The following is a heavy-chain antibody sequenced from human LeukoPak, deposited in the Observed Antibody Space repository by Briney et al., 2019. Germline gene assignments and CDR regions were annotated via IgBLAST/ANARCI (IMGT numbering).Heavy chain of an antibody. CDR3: ARVKCSSTSCYFWPRTYNWFDP. J-gene: IGHJ5*02. D-gene: IGHD2-2*01. V-gene: IGHV4-59*12. CDR1: GGSISSYY. Sequence: PSETLSLTCTVSGGSISSYYWSWIRQPPGKGLEWIGYIYYSGSTNYNPSLKSRVTMSVDTSKNQFSLKLSSVTAADTAVYYCARVKCSSTSCYFWPRTYNWFDPWGQGTLVTVSS. CDR2: IYYSGST.